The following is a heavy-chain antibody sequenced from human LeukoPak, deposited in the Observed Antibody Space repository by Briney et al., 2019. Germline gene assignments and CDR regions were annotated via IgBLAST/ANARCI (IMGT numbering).Heavy chain of an antibody. CDR1: GYSFSTYG. J-gene: IGHJ4*02. Sequence: ASVKVSCKASGYSFSTYGITWVREAPGQGPEWMGWISGSTGSTHYAQTVQGRVTMTTDTSTGTAYMELRSLRSDDTAVYYCARGLVGATHPFDYWGQGTLVTVSS. CDR3: ARGLVGATHPFDY. V-gene: IGHV1-18*01. CDR2: ISGSTGST. D-gene: IGHD1-26*01.